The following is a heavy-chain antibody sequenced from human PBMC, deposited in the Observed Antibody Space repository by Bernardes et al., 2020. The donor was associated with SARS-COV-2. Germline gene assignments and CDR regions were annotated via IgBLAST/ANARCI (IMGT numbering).Heavy chain of an antibody. D-gene: IGHD3-10*01. J-gene: IGHJ3*02. CDR2: ISAYNGNT. Sequence: ASVKVSCKASGHTFTTYVIIWVRQAPGQGLEWMGWISAYNGNTNYAQKVQGRVTMTTDTSTSTAYMELRSLRSDDTAVYYCARYVRELDAFDIWGQGTMVTVSS. CDR3: ARYVRELDAFDI. V-gene: IGHV1-18*04. CDR1: GHTFTTYV.